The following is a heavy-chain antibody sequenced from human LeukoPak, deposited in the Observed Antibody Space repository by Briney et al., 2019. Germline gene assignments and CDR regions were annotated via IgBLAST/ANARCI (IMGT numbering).Heavy chain of an antibody. Sequence: QPGRSLRLSCAVSGFTFRAYGMHWVRQAPGKGLEWVAVISYDGSNKYYADSVKGRFTISRDNSKNTLYLQMNSLRAEDTAVYYCARDSEVDYYDSSGLGTPADYWGQGTLVTVSS. CDR2: ISYDGSNK. J-gene: IGHJ4*02. CDR1: GFTFRAYG. D-gene: IGHD3-22*01. CDR3: ARDSEVDYYDSSGLGTPADY. V-gene: IGHV3-30*03.